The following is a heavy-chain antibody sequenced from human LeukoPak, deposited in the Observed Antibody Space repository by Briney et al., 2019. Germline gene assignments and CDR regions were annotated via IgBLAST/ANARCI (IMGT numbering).Heavy chain of an antibody. CDR2: INPSSGGT. Sequence: ASVKVSCKASGYTFTGYYMNWVRQAPGQGLEWMGWINPSSGGTNYAQKFQGRVTMTRDTSISTAYMELSRLRSDDTAVYYCAAARDPHYFDYWGQGTLVTVSS. D-gene: IGHD5-24*01. CDR1: GYTFTGYY. CDR3: AAARDPHYFDY. J-gene: IGHJ4*02. V-gene: IGHV1-2*02.